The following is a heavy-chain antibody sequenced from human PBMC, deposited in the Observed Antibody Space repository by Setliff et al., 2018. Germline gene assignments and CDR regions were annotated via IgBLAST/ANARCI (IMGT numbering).Heavy chain of an antibody. V-gene: IGHV3-15*03. CDR2: IKNKANAGYM. J-gene: IGHJ4*02. CDR3: VRAVVIRGSKPLDS. Sequence: GSLRLSCAASGFTFSNAWMSWVRQAPGKGLEWVGRIKNKANAGYMEYAASVKDRFIISRDDSKNSLYLQMYSLKSDDTAVYYCVRAVVIRGSKPLDSWGQGTLVTVSS. D-gene: IGHD3-10*01. CDR1: GFTFSNAW.